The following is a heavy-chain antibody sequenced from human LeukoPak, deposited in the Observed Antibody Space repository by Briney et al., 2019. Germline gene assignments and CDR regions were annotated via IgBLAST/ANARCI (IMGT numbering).Heavy chain of an antibody. J-gene: IGHJ4*02. CDR1: GGTFSSYA. CDR3: ARDRGEWYDSSGYYGD. Sequence: SVKVSCKAPGGTFSSYAISWVRQAPGQGLEWVGRIIPIFGIANYAQKFQGRVTITADKSTSTAYMELSSLRSEDTAVYYCARDRGEWYDSSGYYGDWGQGTLVTVSS. V-gene: IGHV1-69*04. CDR2: IIPIFGIA. D-gene: IGHD3-22*01.